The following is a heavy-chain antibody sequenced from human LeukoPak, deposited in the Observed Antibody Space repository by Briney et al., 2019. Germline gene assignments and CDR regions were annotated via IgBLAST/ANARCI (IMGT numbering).Heavy chain of an antibody. Sequence: GGSLRLSCAASGFTVSSNYMSWVRQAPGKGLEWVSVIFSGGSTYYADSVKGRFTISSDNSKNTLHLQMNSLRAEDTAVYYCARGGLPPGYSYGYYFDFWGQGTLVTVSS. D-gene: IGHD5-18*01. V-gene: IGHV3-66*01. J-gene: IGHJ4*02. CDR3: ARGGLPPGYSYGYYFDF. CDR1: GFTVSSNY. CDR2: IFSGGST.